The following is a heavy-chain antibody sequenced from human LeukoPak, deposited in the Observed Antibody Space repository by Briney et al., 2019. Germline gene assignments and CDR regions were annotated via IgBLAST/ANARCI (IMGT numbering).Heavy chain of an antibody. V-gene: IGHV4-39*01. CDR1: GDSTSSDRYY. J-gene: IGHJ4*02. Sequence: SETLSLTCTISGDSTSSDRYYGGWVRQPPGKGLEWIGNIYYSGSTYYNPSLKSRVTMSVDTSKNQFFLKLNSVTAADTAVYYCARGRPYSGGYHLDYWGQGTLVTVSS. D-gene: IGHD1-26*01. CDR2: IYYSGST. CDR3: ARGRPYSGGYHLDY.